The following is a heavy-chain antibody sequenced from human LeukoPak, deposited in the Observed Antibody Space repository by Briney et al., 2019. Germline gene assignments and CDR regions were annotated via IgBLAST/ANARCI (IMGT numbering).Heavy chain of an antibody. CDR1: GYTFTSYG. D-gene: IGHD3-9*01. V-gene: IGHV1-46*01. J-gene: IGHJ6*03. CDR3: ARDHYDILTGSYYYYMDV. CDR2: INPSGGST. Sequence: ASVKVSCKASGYTFTSYGISWVRQAPGQGLEWMGIINPSGGSTSYAQKFQGRVTMTRDMSTSTVYMELSSLRSEDTAVYYCARDHYDILTGSYYYYMDVWGKGTTVTVSS.